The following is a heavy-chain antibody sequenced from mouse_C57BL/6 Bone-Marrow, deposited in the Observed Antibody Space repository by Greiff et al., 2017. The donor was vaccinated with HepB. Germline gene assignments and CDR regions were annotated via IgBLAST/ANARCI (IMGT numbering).Heavy chain of an antibody. J-gene: IGHJ3*01. Sequence: QVQLQQPGAELARPGASVKMSCKASGYTFTSYTMHWVKQRPGQGLEWIGYIYPSIGDTKYNQKFKDKATLTADKSSSTAYMQLSSLTSEDSAVYYCASECYYYGSSSPWCAYWGQGTLVTVSA. CDR2: IYPSIGDT. CDR3: ASECYYYGSSSPWCAY. CDR1: GYTFTSYT. D-gene: IGHD1-1*01. V-gene: IGHV1-4*01.